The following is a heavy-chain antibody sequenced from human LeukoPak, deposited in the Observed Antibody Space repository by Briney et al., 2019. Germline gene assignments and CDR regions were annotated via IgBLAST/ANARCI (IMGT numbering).Heavy chain of an antibody. D-gene: IGHD4-17*01. Sequence: GGSLRLSCAASGFTFSSYAMSWVRQAPGKGLEWVSAISGSGGSTYYADSVKGRFTISRDNSKNTLYLQMDSLRAEDTAVYYCAKDSYGDYVGYYFDYWGQGTLVTVSS. V-gene: IGHV3-23*01. CDR2: ISGSGGST. J-gene: IGHJ4*02. CDR3: AKDSYGDYVGYYFDY. CDR1: GFTFSSYA.